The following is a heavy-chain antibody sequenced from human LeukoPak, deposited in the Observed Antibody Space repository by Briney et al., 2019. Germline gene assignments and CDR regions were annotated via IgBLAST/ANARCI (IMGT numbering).Heavy chain of an antibody. CDR2: ISGSGGST. CDR3: AKDINWNDGFDY. D-gene: IGHD1-1*01. CDR1: GFTFSSYA. V-gene: IGHV3-23*01. Sequence: GGSLRLSCAASGFTFSSYAMSWVRQAPGRGLEWVSAISGSGGSTYYADSVKGRFTISRDNSKNTLYLQMNSLRAEDTAVYYCAKDINWNDGFDYWGQGTLVTVSS. J-gene: IGHJ4*02.